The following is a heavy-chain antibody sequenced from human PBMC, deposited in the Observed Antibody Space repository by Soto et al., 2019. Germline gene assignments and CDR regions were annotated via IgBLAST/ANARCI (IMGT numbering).Heavy chain of an antibody. Sequence: SETLSLTRTVSGGSISSGDYYRSWIRQPPGKGLEWIGYIYYSGSTYYNPSLKSRVTISVDTSKNQFSLKLSSVTAADTAVYYCAHHSSGPAFDIWGQGTMLTVSS. D-gene: IGHD6-19*01. CDR1: GGSISSGDYY. CDR2: IYYSGST. CDR3: AHHSSGPAFDI. J-gene: IGHJ3*02. V-gene: IGHV4-30-4*01.